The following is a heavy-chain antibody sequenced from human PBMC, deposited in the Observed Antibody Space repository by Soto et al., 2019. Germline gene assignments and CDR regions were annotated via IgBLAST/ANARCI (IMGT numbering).Heavy chain of an antibody. CDR2: ISGNDGSNK. D-gene: IGHD3-22*01. CDR1: GFTFSNYA. V-gene: IGHV3-23*01. Sequence: GGSLRLSCAASGFTFSNYAMIWVRQAPAKGLEWVSSISGNDGSNKYYADSVKGRFTISRDNSKNTLYLQMNSLRAEDTAVYYCAREGVDYYDSNGLDAFDIWGQGTMVTVSS. CDR3: AREGVDYYDSNGLDAFDI. J-gene: IGHJ3*02.